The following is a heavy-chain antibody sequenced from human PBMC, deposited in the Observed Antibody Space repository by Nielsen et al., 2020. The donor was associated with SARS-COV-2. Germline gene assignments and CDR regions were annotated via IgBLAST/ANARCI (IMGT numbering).Heavy chain of an antibody. Sequence: GGSLRLSCAASGFILSSYAMHWVRQAPGKGLEWVAVISYDGSNKYYADSVKGRFTISRDNSKNTLYLQMNSLRAEDTAVYYCAKDQDYGDYEADYYYGMDVWGQGTTVTVSS. CDR2: ISYDGSNK. CDR1: GFILSSYA. CDR3: AKDQDYGDYEADYYYGMDV. J-gene: IGHJ6*02. V-gene: IGHV3-30-3*02. D-gene: IGHD4-17*01.